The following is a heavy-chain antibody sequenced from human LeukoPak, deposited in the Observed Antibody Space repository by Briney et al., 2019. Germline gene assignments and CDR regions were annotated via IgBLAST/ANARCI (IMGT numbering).Heavy chain of an antibody. J-gene: IGHJ4*02. CDR2: ISSSSSYI. Sequence: GGSLRLSCAASGFTFSSYSMNWVRQAPGKGLEWVSSISSSSSYIYYADSVKGRFTISRDNAKNSLYLQMNSLRAEDTAVYYCAKEFIAVAATDYWGQGTLVTVSS. V-gene: IGHV3-21*04. CDR3: AKEFIAVAATDY. CDR1: GFTFSSYS. D-gene: IGHD6-19*01.